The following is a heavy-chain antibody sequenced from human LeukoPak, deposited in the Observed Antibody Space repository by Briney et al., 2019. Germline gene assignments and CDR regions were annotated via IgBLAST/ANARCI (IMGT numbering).Heavy chain of an antibody. CDR2: IYYSGST. CDR3: ARSRGVEMAAPRDYYFDY. CDR1: GGSISSSSYY. V-gene: IGHV4-39*01. J-gene: IGHJ4*02. Sequence: SSETLSLTCTVSGGSISSSSYYWGWIRQPPGKGLEWIGSIYYSGSTYYNPSLKSRVTISVDTSKNQFSLKLSSVTAADTAVYYCARSRGVEMAAPRDYYFDYWGQGTLVTVSS. D-gene: IGHD5-24*01.